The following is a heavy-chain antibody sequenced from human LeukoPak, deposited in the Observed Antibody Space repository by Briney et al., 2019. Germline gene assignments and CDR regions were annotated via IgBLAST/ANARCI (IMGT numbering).Heavy chain of an antibody. V-gene: IGHV4-59*01. D-gene: IGHD1-1*01. CDR3: ARAQLNLLVDFGMDV. J-gene: IGHJ6*02. CDR2: INYSGST. CDR1: GGSISTYY. Sequence: SETLTLTCTVSGGSISTYYWTWIRQPPGKGLEWIGYINYSGSTNYNPSLKSRVTISVDTSKNQFSLKLSSVTAADTAFYYCARAQLNLLVDFGMDVWGQGTTVTVSS.